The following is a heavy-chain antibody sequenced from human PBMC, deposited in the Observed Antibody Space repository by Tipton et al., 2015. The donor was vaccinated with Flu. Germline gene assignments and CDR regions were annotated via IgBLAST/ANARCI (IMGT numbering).Heavy chain of an antibody. D-gene: IGHD3-10*01. J-gene: IGHJ4*02. CDR3: ARGVYGSGTDY. V-gene: IGHV4-59*12. CDR2: IYYSGST. CDR1: GGSISSYY. Sequence: GLVKPSETLSLTCTVSGGSISSYYWSWIRQPPGKGLEWIGYIYYSGSTNYNPSLKSRVTISVDTSKNQFSLKLSSVTAADTAVYYCARGVYGSGTDYWGQGTLVTVSS.